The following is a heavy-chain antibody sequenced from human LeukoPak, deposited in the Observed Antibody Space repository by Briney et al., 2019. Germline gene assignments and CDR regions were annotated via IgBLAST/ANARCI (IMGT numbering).Heavy chain of an antibody. D-gene: IGHD5-18*01. CDR3: ARGLGAAMVS. J-gene: IGHJ4*02. Sequence: KASETLSLTCAVYGGSFSGYYWSWIRQPPGKGLEWIGEINHSGSTNYNPSLKSRVTISVDTSKNQFSLKLSSVTAGDTAVYYCARGLGAAMVSWGQGTLVTVSS. CDR1: GGSFSGYY. CDR2: INHSGST. V-gene: IGHV4-34*01.